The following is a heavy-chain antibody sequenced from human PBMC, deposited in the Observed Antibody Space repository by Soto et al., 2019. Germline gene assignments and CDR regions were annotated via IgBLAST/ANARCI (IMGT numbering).Heavy chain of an antibody. D-gene: IGHD6-13*01. Sequence: SETLSLTCAVYGGSFSGYYWSWIRQPPGKGLEWIGEINHSGSTNYNPSLKSRVPISVDTSKNQFSLKLSSVTAADTAVYYFARSPGLAAAGVLTDVFDIWVQGTMVTVSS. CDR3: ARSPGLAAAGVLTDVFDI. J-gene: IGHJ3*02. CDR1: GGSFSGYY. V-gene: IGHV4-34*01. CDR2: INHSGST.